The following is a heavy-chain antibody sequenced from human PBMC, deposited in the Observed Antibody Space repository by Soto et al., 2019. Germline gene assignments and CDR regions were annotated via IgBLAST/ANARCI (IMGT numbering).Heavy chain of an antibody. Sequence: QVRLQESGPGLLKPSETLSLTCSVSGASITTYYWSWFRQPPGKGLEWIGYIHDSGSTKYNPSLASRVTISVDTSKTHFSQRLTSVTAADTAVYYCARPTSWFGDILWGQGTLVTVSS. CDR3: ARPTSWFGDIL. J-gene: IGHJ4*02. CDR2: IHDSGST. D-gene: IGHD3-10*01. CDR1: GASITTYY. V-gene: IGHV4-59*08.